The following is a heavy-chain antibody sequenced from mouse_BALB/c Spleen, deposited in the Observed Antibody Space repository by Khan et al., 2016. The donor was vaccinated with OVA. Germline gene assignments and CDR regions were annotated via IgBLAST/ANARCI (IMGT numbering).Heavy chain of an antibody. CDR2: INPTSGYT. D-gene: IGHD2-14*01. CDR1: GYTFTSYW. CDR3: TRDRIDY. V-gene: IGHV1-7*01. Sequence: QVQLKQSGAELAKPGASVKMSCKASGYTFTSYWMHWLKQRSGQGLEWIGYINPTSGYTDYNEKFKDKATLSADKSSSTAYMQLSSLTSEDSAVYYCTRDRIDYWGQGTTLTVSS. J-gene: IGHJ2*01.